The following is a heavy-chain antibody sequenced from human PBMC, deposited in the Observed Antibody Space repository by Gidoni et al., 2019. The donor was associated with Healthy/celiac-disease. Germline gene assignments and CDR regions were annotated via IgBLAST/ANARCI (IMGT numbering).Heavy chain of an antibody. Sequence: QVQLQESGPGLVKPSETLSLTCTVSGGSISSYYWSWIRQPPGKGLEWIGYIYYSGSTNYNPSLKSRVTISVDTSKNQFSLKLSSVTAADTAVYYCARLGGDFWSGRPAYYGMDVWGQGTTVTVSS. CDR2: IYYSGST. V-gene: IGHV4-59*01. J-gene: IGHJ6*02. CDR3: ARLGGDFWSGRPAYYGMDV. CDR1: GGSISSYY. D-gene: IGHD3-3*01.